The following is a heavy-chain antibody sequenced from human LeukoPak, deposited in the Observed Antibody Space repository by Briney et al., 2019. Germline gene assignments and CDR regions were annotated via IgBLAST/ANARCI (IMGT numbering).Heavy chain of an antibody. Sequence: GGSLRLSCAAPGFTFSSYAMRWVRQAPGKGLEWVSAISGSGGSTYYVDSVKGRFTISRDNAKNSLYLQMNSLRAEDTAVYYCAGPLTMMVVESYWGQGTLVTVSS. CDR1: GFTFSSYA. V-gene: IGHV3-23*01. CDR3: AGPLTMMVVESY. CDR2: ISGSGGST. J-gene: IGHJ4*02. D-gene: IGHD3-22*01.